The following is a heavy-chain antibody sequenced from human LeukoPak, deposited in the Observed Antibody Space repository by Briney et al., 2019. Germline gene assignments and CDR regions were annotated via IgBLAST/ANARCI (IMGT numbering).Heavy chain of an antibody. Sequence: SVKVSCKASGGTFSSYAISWVRQAPGQGLEWMGGIIPIFGTANYAQKFQGRVTITTDESTSTAYTELSSLRSEDTAVYYCARVLDYYGSRSYYDYWGQGTLVTVSS. CDR3: ARVLDYYGSRSYYDY. J-gene: IGHJ4*02. D-gene: IGHD3-10*01. CDR1: GGTFSSYA. CDR2: IIPIFGTA. V-gene: IGHV1-69*05.